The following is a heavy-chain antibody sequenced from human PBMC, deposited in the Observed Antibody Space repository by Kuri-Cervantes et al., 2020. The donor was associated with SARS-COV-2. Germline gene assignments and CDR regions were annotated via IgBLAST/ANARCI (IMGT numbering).Heavy chain of an antibody. CDR3: ARDMQILTGHYYLNFDY. CDR1: GFTFSSYG. J-gene: IGHJ4*02. V-gene: IGHV3-30*03. CDR2: ISFGGTNK. Sequence: GGSLRLSCAASGFTFSSYGMHWVRQAPGKGLEWVAVISFGGTNKYYADSVKGRFTISRDNAKNSLYLQMHSLRAEDTAVYYCARDMQILTGHYYLNFDYWGQGTLVTVSS. D-gene: IGHD3-9*01.